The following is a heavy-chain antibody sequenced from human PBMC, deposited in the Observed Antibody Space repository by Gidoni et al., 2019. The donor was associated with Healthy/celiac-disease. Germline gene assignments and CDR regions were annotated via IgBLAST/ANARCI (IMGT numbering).Heavy chain of an antibody. J-gene: IGHJ4*02. V-gene: IGHV3-15*01. D-gene: IGHD4-17*01. CDR1: GFTFSNAW. Sequence: EVQLVASGGGLVNPGGSLRLSCAASGFTFSNAWMSWVRPAPGKGLEWVGRIKSKTDGGTTDYAAPVKGRFTISRDDSKNTLYLQMNSLKTEDTAVYYCTTKPMTTVTTGIDYWGQGTLVTVSS. CDR3: TTKPMTTVTTGIDY. CDR2: IKSKTDGGTT.